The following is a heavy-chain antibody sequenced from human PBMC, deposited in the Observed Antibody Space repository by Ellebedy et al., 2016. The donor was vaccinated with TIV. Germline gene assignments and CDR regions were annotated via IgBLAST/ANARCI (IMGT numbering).Heavy chain of an antibody. V-gene: IGHV4-39*01. J-gene: IGHJ3*02. Sequence: SETLSLXXSVSGGSVIRSGYYCTWIRQPPGKGLEWIGSLYSSGSTWYNPSLKSRVTISVDTSKNQFSLRLRSVTAADTAVYYCATSAAIDAFDIWGQGTMVTVPS. CDR1: GGSVIRSGYY. CDR3: ATSAAIDAFDI. CDR2: LYSSGST. D-gene: IGHD6-25*01.